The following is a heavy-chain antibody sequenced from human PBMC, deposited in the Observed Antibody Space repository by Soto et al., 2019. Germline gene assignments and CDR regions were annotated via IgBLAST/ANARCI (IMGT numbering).Heavy chain of an antibody. CDR2: AYYRSRWIY. Sequence: SQTLSLTCAISGDSASNNGATWDWIRQSPSRGLEWLGRAYYRSRWIYDYAMSVKSRISINPDTSKNQVSLQLNSVTPADTAVYYCASDPPDFLSAFDYWGRGTLVTVS. J-gene: IGHJ4*02. CDR1: GDSASNNGAT. D-gene: IGHD6-19*01. CDR3: ASDPPDFLSAFDY. V-gene: IGHV6-1*01.